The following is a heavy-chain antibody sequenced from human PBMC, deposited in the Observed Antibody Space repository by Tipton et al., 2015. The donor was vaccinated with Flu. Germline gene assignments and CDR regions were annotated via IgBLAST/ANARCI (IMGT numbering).Heavy chain of an antibody. CDR3: ARVAKQLGRGWFDP. CDR1: GFTFSSYG. CDR2: IWYDGSNK. J-gene: IGHJ5*02. V-gene: IGHV3-33*01. Sequence: RSLRLSCAASGFTFSSYGMHWVRQAPGKGLEWVAVIWYDGSNKYYADSVKGRFTISRDNSKNTLYLQMNSLRAEDTAVYYCARVAKQLGRGWFDPWGQGTLVTVSS. D-gene: IGHD6-6*01.